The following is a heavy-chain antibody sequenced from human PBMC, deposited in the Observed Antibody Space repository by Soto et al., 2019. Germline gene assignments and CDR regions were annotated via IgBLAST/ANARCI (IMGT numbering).Heavy chain of an antibody. CDR3: ARRSYCSSTSCYIFDY. J-gene: IGHJ4*02. D-gene: IGHD2-2*02. CDR2: ISAYNVNT. CDR1: GYTFTSYG. Sequence: ASVKVSCKASGYTFTSYGISWVRQAPGQGLEWMGWISAYNVNTNDAQKLQGRVTMTTDTSTSTAYMELRSLRSDDTAVYYCARRSYCSSTSCYIFDYWGQGTLVTVSS. V-gene: IGHV1-18*01.